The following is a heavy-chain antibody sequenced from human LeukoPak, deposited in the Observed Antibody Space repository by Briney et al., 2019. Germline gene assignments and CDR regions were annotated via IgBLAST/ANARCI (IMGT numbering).Heavy chain of an antibody. J-gene: IGHJ4*02. Sequence: GGSLRLSCVGSGFSFSTYDMGWVRQTPGKGLEWVSAISTTGGYTEDADSVKGRFTISRDNSQNTLFLQMHSLRAEDTAVYYFGKKPAKIKFPFDIWGQGTLVTVPP. CDR1: GFSFSTYD. D-gene: IGHD5-24*01. CDR2: ISTTGGYT. CDR3: GKKPAKIKFPFDI. V-gene: IGHV3-23*01.